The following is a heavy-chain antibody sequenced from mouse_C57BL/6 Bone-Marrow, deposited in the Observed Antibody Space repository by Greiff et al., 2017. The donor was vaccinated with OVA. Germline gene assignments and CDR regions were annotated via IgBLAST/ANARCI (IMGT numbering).Heavy chain of an antibody. CDR3: ARDTNLFAY. Sequence: VQLQQSGPELVKPGASVKISCKASGYAFSSSWMNWVKQRPGKGLEWIGRIYPGDGDTNYNGKFKGKATLTADKSSSTAYMQLRSLTSEDSAVYCCARDTNLFAYWGQGTLVTVSA. CDR2: IYPGDGDT. D-gene: IGHD1-1*01. V-gene: IGHV1-82*01. CDR1: GYAFSSSW. J-gene: IGHJ3*01.